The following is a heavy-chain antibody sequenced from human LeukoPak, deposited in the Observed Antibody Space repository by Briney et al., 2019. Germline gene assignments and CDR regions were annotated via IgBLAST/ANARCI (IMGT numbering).Heavy chain of an antibody. D-gene: IGHD3-3*01. V-gene: IGHV4-30-2*01. CDR2: IYHSGST. CDR1: GGSISSGGYY. CDR3: ARSRHPTKYDFWSGYYYYYMDV. Sequence: KSSETLSLTCTVSGGSISSGGYYWSWIRQPPGKGLEWIGYIYHSGSTYYNPSLKSRVTISVDRSKNQFSLKLSSVTAADTAVYYCARSRHPTKYDFWSGYYYYYMDVWGKGTTVTVSS. J-gene: IGHJ6*03.